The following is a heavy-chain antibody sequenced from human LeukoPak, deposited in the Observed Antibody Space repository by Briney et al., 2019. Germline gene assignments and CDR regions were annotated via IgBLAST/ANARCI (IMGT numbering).Heavy chain of an antibody. V-gene: IGHV4-59*08. CDR2: VYSSGGT. CDR1: GGSISSYY. D-gene: IGHD5-24*01. Sequence: SETLSLTCTVSGGSISSYYWSWIRQPPGKGLEWIGYVYSSGGTTYNSSFKSRVTISVDTSKNQFSLKLSSVTAADTAVYYCARHRDGYYFDYWGQGTLVTVSS. CDR3: ARHRDGYYFDY. J-gene: IGHJ4*02.